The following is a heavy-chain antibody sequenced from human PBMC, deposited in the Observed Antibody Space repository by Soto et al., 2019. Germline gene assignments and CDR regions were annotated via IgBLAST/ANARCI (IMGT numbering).Heavy chain of an antibody. J-gene: IGHJ6*02. CDR2: IYYSGST. CDR3: ARLPSLYYGMDV. D-gene: IGHD3-16*01. CDR1: GGSISSSSYY. V-gene: IGHV4-39*01. Sequence: SETLSLTCTVCGGSISSSSYYWGWIRQPPGKGLEWIGSIYYSGSTYYNPSLKSRVTISVDTSKNQFSLKLSSVTAADTAVYYCARLPSLYYGMDVWGQGTTVT.